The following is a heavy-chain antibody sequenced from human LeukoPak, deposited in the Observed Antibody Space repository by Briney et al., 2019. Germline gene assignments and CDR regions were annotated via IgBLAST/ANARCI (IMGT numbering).Heavy chain of an antibody. V-gene: IGHV4-30-4*01. Sequence: PSETLSLTCTVSGGSISSGDYYWSWIRQPPGKGLEWIGYIYYSGSTYYNPSLKSRVTISVDTSKNQFSLKLSSVTAADTAVYYCARGTGYSSGILTPRRQHHYWGQGTLVTVSS. CDR3: ARGTGYSSGILTPRRQHHY. CDR2: IYYSGST. J-gene: IGHJ4*02. D-gene: IGHD3-9*01. CDR1: GGSISSGDYY.